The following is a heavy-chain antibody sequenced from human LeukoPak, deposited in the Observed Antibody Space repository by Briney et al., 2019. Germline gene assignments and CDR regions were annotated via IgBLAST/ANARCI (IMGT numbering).Heavy chain of an antibody. J-gene: IGHJ4*02. CDR1: GGSFSGYY. V-gene: IGHV4-34*01. CDR2: INHSGST. CDR3: ARRRVFDY. Sequence: SETLSLTCAVYGGSFSGYYWSWIRQPPGKGLEWIGEINHSGSTNYNPSLKSRVTISVDTSKNQFSLKLSSVTAADTAVYYCARRRVFDYWGQGTLVTVSS.